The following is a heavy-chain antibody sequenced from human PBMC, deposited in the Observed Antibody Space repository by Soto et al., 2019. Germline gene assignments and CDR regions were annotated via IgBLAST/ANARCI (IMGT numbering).Heavy chain of an antibody. V-gene: IGHV3-64*01. CDR2: INSNGGST. CDR3: AIGGRFGGLT. D-gene: IGHD3-16*01. CDR1: GFTFSSYA. J-gene: IGHJ5*02. Sequence: PGGSLRLSCAASGFTFSSYAMHWVRQAPGKGLEYVSAINSNGGSTYYANSVKGRFTISRDNSKNTLYLQMGSLRAEDMAVYYCAIGGRFGGLTWGQGTLVTVSS.